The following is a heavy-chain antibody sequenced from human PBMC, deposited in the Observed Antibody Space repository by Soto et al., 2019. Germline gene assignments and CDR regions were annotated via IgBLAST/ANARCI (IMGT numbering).Heavy chain of an antibody. D-gene: IGHD2-2*02. J-gene: IGHJ4*02. CDR1: GFTFSSYG. CDR2: ISYDGSNR. V-gene: IGHV3-30*18. Sequence: QVQLVESGGGVVQPGRSLRLSCVASGFTFSSYGMHWVRQAPGKGLEWVAIISYDGSNRYYADSVKGRFPISIDNSKNTPNLQKNSLRAMVTYVYYRAKEVGVSFYTTSYYYFDYWGRGTKVT. CDR3: AKEVGVSFYTTSYYYFDY.